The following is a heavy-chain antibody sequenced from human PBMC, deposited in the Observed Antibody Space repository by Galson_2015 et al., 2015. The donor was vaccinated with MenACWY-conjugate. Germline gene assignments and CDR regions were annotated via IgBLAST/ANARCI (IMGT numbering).Heavy chain of an antibody. D-gene: IGHD2-2*01. CDR3: ARVGGLCNATTCYEPWGGMVV. CDR2: INQDGSVK. CDR1: GFTFSNYW. Sequence: SLRLSCAASGFTFSNYWMTWVRQAPGKGLEWVANINQDGSVKNYVDSVKGRFTISRDNFKSTLYLQMERLRGEDTAVYYCARVGGLCNATTCYEPWGGMVVWGQGTTVLVSS. V-gene: IGHV3-7*01. J-gene: IGHJ6*02.